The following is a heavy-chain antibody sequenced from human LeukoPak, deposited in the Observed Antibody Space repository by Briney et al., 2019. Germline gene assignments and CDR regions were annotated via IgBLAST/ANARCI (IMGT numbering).Heavy chain of an antibody. Sequence: PGRSLRLSCAASGFTFSSYGMHWVRQAPGKGLEWVAVISYDGSNRYYADSVKGRFTISRDNSKNTLYLQMNSLRAEDTAVYYCAKEGGITIFWGYFDYWGQGTLVTVSS. CDR2: ISYDGSNR. J-gene: IGHJ4*02. D-gene: IGHD3-9*01. V-gene: IGHV3-30*18. CDR1: GFTFSSYG. CDR3: AKEGGITIFWGYFDY.